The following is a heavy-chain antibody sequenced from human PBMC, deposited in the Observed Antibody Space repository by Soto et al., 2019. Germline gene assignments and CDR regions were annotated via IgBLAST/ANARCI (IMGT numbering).Heavy chain of an antibody. D-gene: IGHD6-19*01. CDR2: IWYDGSNK. V-gene: IGHV3-33*01. J-gene: IGHJ4*02. CDR1: GFTFSSYG. Sequence: GSLRLSCAASGFTFSSYGMHWVRQAPGKGLEWVAVIWYDGSNKYYADSVKGRFTISRDNSKNTLYLQMNSLRAEDTAVYYCAREPSYSSSRYYFDYWGQGT. CDR3: AREPSYSSSRYYFDY.